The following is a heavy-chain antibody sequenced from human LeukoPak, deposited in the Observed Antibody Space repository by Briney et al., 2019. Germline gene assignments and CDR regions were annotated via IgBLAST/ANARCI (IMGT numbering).Heavy chain of an antibody. CDR3: ANGPRATVTYFDY. CDR1: GFTFSSYA. D-gene: IGHD4-17*01. V-gene: IGHV3-23*01. Sequence: GGSLRLSCAASGFTFSSYAMSWVRQAPGKGLEWVSAISGSGGSTYYADSVKGRFTISRDNSKNTLYLQMNSLRAEDTAVYYCANGPRATVTYFDYWGQGTLVTVSS. J-gene: IGHJ4*02. CDR2: ISGSGGST.